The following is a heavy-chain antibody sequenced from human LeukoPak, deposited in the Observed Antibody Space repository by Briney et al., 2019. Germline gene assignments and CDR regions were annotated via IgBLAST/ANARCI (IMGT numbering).Heavy chain of an antibody. Sequence: PGGSLRLSCAASGFTVSSNYMSWVRQAPGKGLEWVSVIYSGGSTYYADSVKGRFTISRDNSKNTLYLQMNSLRAEDTAVYYCASHYYYDSSGYESMDVRGQGTTVTVSS. CDR1: GFTVSSNY. D-gene: IGHD3-22*01. J-gene: IGHJ6*02. V-gene: IGHV3-53*01. CDR2: IYSGGST. CDR3: ASHYYYDSSGYESMDV.